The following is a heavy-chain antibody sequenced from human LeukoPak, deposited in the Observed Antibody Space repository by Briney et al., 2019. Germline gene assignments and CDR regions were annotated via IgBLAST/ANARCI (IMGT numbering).Heavy chain of an antibody. D-gene: IGHD3-9*01. CDR2: IYYSGST. V-gene: IGHV4-59*01. J-gene: IGHJ3*02. CDR1: GGSISSYY. CDR3: ARGSGDILTGYYHDAFDI. Sequence: SETLSLTCTVSGGSISSYYWSWIRQPPGKGLEWIGYIYYSGSTNHNPSLKSRVTISVDTSKNQFSLKLSSVTAADTAVYYCARGSGDILTGYYHDAFDIWGQGTMVTVSS.